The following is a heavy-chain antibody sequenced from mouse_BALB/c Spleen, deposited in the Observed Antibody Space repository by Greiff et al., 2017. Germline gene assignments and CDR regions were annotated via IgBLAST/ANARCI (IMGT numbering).Heavy chain of an antibody. CDR1: GYAFTNYL. CDR3: ARGYYGSSLFAY. CDR2: INPGSGGT. Sequence: VQRVESGAELVRPGTSVKVSCKASGYAFTNYLIEWVKQRPGQGLEWIGVINPGSGGTNYNEKFKGKATLTADKSSSTAYMQLSSLTSDDSAVYFCARGYYGSSLFAYWGQGTLVTVSA. D-gene: IGHD1-1*01. V-gene: IGHV1-54*01. J-gene: IGHJ3*01.